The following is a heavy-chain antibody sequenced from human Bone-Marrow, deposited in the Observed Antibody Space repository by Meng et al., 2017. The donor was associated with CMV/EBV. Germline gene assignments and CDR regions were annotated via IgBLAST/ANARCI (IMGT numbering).Heavy chain of an antibody. CDR3: ASDYYDSSGYPN. Sequence: GESLKISCAASGFTFSDYYMSWIRQAPGKVLEWVSYISSSGSTIYYADSVKGRFTISRDNAKNSLYLQMNSLRAEDTAVYYCASDYYDSSGYPNWGQGTLVTVSS. CDR1: GFTFSDYY. J-gene: IGHJ4*02. V-gene: IGHV3-11*01. CDR2: ISSSGSTI. D-gene: IGHD3-22*01.